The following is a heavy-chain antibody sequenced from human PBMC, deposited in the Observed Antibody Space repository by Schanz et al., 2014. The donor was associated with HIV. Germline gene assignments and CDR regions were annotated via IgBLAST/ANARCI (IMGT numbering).Heavy chain of an antibody. D-gene: IGHD5-12*01. Sequence: QVQLQQWGAGLLKPSETLSLTCAVYGGSISSDNYYWSWIRQPPGKGLEWIGYIYYSGSTNYNPSLKSRVKISMDTSKNQFSLNLTLVTAADTAVYYCARGEVATIEDKRGDYYYYYTMDVWGQGTTVTVSS. V-gene: IGHV4-31*11. CDR1: GGSISSDNYY. CDR2: IYYSGST. J-gene: IGHJ6*02. CDR3: ARGEVATIEDKRGDYYYYYTMDV.